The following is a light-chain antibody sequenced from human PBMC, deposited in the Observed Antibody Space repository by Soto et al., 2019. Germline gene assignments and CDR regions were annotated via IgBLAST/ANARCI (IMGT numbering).Light chain of an antibody. J-gene: IGLJ1*01. Sequence: QSVLTQPRSVSGSPGQSVTISCTGTSSDVGGYNYVSWYQQHPGKAPKLMIYDVSKRPSGVPDRFSGSKSGNTASLTISGLQAEDEADYYCNSYTTNSSYVFGTGTKVTVL. V-gene: IGLV2-11*01. CDR3: NSYTTNSSYV. CDR1: SSDVGGYNY. CDR2: DVS.